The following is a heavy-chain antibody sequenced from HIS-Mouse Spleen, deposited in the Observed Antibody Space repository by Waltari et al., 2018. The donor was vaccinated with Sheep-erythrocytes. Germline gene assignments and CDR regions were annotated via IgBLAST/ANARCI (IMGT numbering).Heavy chain of an antibody. CDR3: ARVVLVVRGFIITLDYFDY. D-gene: IGHD3-10*01. J-gene: IGHJ4*02. Sequence: LEWVANIKQDGSEKYYVDSVKGRFTISRDNAKNSLYLQMNSLRAEDTAVYYCARVVLVVRGFIITLDYFDYWGQGTLVTVSS. CDR2: IKQDGSEK. V-gene: IGHV3-7*04.